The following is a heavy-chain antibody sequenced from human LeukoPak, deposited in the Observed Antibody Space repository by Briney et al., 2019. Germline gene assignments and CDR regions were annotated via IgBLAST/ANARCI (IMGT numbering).Heavy chain of an antibody. Sequence: SETLSLTCPVPGGSTSGYYWSWVRPPAGKGLEWIRRIYSIGNINYNPSLKSRVTMSVDTSKNQFSLKLSSVTAADTAVYYCARGPTYGSAEPIDYWGQGTLVTVST. CDR2: IYSIGNI. CDR1: GGSTSGYY. CDR3: ARGPTYGSAEPIDY. J-gene: IGHJ4*02. V-gene: IGHV4-4*07. D-gene: IGHD3-10*01.